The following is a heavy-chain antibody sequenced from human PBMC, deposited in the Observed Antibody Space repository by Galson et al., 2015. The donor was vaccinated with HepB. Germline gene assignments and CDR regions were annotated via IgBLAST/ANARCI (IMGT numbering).Heavy chain of an antibody. CDR3: ARVAKYNYGPDNYFDH. CDR2: ISSDSRYT. Sequence: SLRLSCAASGFSFSDHYMSWIRQAPGRGLEWISHISSDSRYTTYADSVKGRFTISRDNANSSLYLRMNSLRAEDTAVYYCARVAKYNYGPDNYFDHWGQGILVTVSS. V-gene: IGHV3-11*06. J-gene: IGHJ4*02. CDR1: GFSFSDHY. D-gene: IGHD5-18*01.